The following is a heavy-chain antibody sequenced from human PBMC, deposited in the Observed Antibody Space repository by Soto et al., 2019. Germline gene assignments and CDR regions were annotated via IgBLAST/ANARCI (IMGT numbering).Heavy chain of an antibody. J-gene: IGHJ5*01. D-gene: IGHD3-9*01. CDR2: IFYTGST. V-gene: IGHV4-30-4*01. Sequence: PSETLSLTCTVSGGSISSGDYYWSWIRQPPGKGLEWIGCIFYTGSTYYTPSLKSRITMSVYTSKSQFSLKLTSVTAADTAVYYCASVTRYFSASGWNPNWIYAWGQGTPVTVSS. CDR1: GGSISSGDYY. CDR3: ASVTRYFSASGWNPNWIYA.